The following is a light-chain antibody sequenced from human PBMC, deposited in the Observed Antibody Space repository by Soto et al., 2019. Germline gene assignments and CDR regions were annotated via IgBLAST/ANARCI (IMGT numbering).Light chain of an antibody. CDR1: QSISSY. V-gene: IGKV1-39*01. CDR3: QQSHSIPLP. J-gene: IGKJ3*01. Sequence: DIQMTQSPSSLSASVGDRVTITCRASQSISSYLNWYQHKPGKAPKVLIYDASSLQSGVPSRFSGSGSGTDFTLTISSLQPEDFATYYCQQSHSIPLPFGPGTKVDV. CDR2: DAS.